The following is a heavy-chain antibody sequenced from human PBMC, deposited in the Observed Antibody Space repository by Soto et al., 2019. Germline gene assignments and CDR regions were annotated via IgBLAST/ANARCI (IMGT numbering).Heavy chain of an antibody. J-gene: IGHJ6*02. CDR2: MNAKSGDT. CDR3: ARGNPFNYAGFDV. D-gene: IGHD3-16*01. V-gene: IGHV1-8*01. Sequence: QAHLEQSGAAVKRPGASVKVSCKASGYTISDFDINWLRQASGQGPGWMGWMNAKSGDTFFAQRFQGKFNMTWDTSLSTAYMEVGSLTSDDTAMYYCARGNPFNYAGFDVWGQGTTVAVSS. CDR1: GYTISDFD.